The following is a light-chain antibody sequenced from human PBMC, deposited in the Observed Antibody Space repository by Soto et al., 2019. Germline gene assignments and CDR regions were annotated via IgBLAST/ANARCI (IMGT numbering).Light chain of an antibody. CDR3: QQYGSSPRT. J-gene: IGKJ1*01. Sequence: EIVLTQSPGTLSLSPGERATLSCRASQSVSSIYLAWYRQKPGQAPRLLIYRTSSRATGIPDRFSGSESETDFTLTISRLEPDDSAVYYCQQYGSSPRTFGPGTKVDIK. CDR1: QSVSSIY. CDR2: RTS. V-gene: IGKV3-20*01.